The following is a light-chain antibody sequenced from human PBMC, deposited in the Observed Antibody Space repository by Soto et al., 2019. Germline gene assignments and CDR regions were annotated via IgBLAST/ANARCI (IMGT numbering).Light chain of an antibody. CDR3: RQLSDWPPIT. V-gene: IGKV3D-20*02. CDR2: DAS. J-gene: IGKJ5*01. Sequence: EIVFTLSPATLSLSPGERATLSCGASQRVSSSYLAWYQQKPGLAPRLLIYDASSRATGIPDRFSGSGSGTDFTLTISSLEPEEFAIHFCRQLSDWPPITFGQGTRLEIK. CDR1: QRVSSSY.